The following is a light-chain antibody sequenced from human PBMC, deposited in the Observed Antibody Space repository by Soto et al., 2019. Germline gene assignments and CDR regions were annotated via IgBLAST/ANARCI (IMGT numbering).Light chain of an antibody. V-gene: IGLV2-14*01. CDR1: SSDVGGYNY. CDR3: SSYTSSSTRV. Sequence: QSVLTQPASVSGSPGQSIIISCTGTSSDVGGYNYVSWYQQHPGKAPKLMIYDVSNRPSGVSNRFSGSKSGNTASLTISGLQAEDEADYYCSSYTSSSTRVFGGGTQLTVL. CDR2: DVS. J-gene: IGLJ2*01.